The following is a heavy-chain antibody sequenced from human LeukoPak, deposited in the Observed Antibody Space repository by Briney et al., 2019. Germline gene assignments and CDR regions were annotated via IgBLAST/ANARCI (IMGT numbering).Heavy chain of an antibody. CDR3: ARPIVGAFGAFDI. CDR1: GYTFTGYY. J-gene: IGHJ3*02. V-gene: IGHV1-2*02. Sequence: ASVKVSCKASGYTFTGYYMHWVRQAPGQGLEWMGWINPNSGGTNYAQKFQGRVTMTRDTSISTAYMELSRLRSDDTAVYYCARPIVGAFGAFDIWGQGTMVTVSS. CDR2: INPNSGGT. D-gene: IGHD1-26*01.